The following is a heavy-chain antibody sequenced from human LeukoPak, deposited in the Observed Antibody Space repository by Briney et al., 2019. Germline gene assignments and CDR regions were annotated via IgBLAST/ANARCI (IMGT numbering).Heavy chain of an antibody. CDR2: IWSDGSNK. J-gene: IGHJ4*02. CDR1: GFTFSGYG. CDR3: AREAMITFGGVMVDY. D-gene: IGHD3-16*01. V-gene: IGHV3-33*01. Sequence: GKSLRLSCATSGFTFSGYGMHWVRQAPGKGLEWVTVIWSDGSNKYYADSVKGRFTISRDNSKNSLYLQMNSLRAEDTAVYYCAREAMITFGGVMVDYWGQGTLVTVSS.